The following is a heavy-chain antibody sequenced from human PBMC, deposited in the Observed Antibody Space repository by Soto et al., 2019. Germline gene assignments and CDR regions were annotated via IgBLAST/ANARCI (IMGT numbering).Heavy chain of an antibody. J-gene: IGHJ4*02. CDR3: ARLEGLATISYYFDF. D-gene: IGHD3-9*01. CDR2: IYFRGNT. CDR1: GDSINSDKYY. Sequence: QLQLQESGPGLVKPSETLSLTCSVSGDSINSDKYYWGWIRQPPGKGLEWIGSIYFRGNTYYNPSLQPRVTISLDKSKSQFFLKLNSVTAADSAVYFCARLEGLATISYYFDFWGQGALVTVSS. V-gene: IGHV4-39*01.